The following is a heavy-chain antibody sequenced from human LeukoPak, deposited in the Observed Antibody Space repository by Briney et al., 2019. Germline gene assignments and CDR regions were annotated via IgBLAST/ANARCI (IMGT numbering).Heavy chain of an antibody. D-gene: IGHD2-15*01. J-gene: IGHJ4*02. CDR3: AHSKTGLLILYYFDY. CDR2: IYWDGDK. Sequence: SGPTLVNPTQTLTLTCTFSGFSLSASGVAVGWIRQPPGKALDWLALIYWDGDKRYNSSLKSRLTVTKDTSKNQVVLTMTSMDPVDTATYYCAHSKTGLLILYYFDYWGQGTLVTVSS. V-gene: IGHV2-5*02. CDR1: GFSLSASGVA.